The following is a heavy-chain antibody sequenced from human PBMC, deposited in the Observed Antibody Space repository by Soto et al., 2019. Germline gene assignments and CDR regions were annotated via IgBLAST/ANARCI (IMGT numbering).Heavy chain of an antibody. V-gene: IGHV3-30*18. CDR1: GFTFSSYG. CDR3: AKDGPSITMVRGVNFYFDY. D-gene: IGHD3-10*01. CDR2: ISYDGSNK. Sequence: PGGSLRRSCAASGFTFSSYGMHWVRQAPGKGLEWVAVISYDGSNKYYADSVKGRFTISRDNSKNTLYLQMNSLRAEDTAVYYCAKDGPSITMVRGVNFYFDYWGQGTLVTVSS. J-gene: IGHJ4*02.